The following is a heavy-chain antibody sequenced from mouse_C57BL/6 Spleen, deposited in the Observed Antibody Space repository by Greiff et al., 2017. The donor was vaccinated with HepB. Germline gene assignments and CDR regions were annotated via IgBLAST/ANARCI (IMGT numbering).Heavy chain of an antibody. CDR1: GYTFTSYW. V-gene: IGHV1-61*01. CDR3: ARRGTHYFDY. J-gene: IGHJ2*01. CDR2: IYPSDSET. D-gene: IGHD3-3*01. Sequence: VQLQQPGAELVRPGSSVKLSCTASGYTFTSYWMDWVQQRPGQGLEWIGNIYPSDSETHYNQKFKDKATLTVDKSSSTAYMQLSSLTSEDSAVYYCARRGTHYFDYWGQGTTLTVSS.